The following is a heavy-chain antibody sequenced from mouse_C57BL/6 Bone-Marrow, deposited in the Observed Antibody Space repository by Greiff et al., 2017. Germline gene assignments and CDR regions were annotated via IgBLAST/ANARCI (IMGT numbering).Heavy chain of an antibody. CDR1: GYTFTDYE. J-gene: IGHJ2*01. CDR3: TRGLRRRGYYFDY. Sequence: QVQLQQSGAELVRPGASVTLSCKASGYTFTDYEMHWVKQTPVHGLEWIGAIDPETGGTAYNQKFKGKAILTADKSSCTAYMELRSLTSEDSAFXYCTRGLRRRGYYFDYWGQGTTLTVSS. V-gene: IGHV1-15*01. D-gene: IGHD2-4*01. CDR2: IDPETGGT.